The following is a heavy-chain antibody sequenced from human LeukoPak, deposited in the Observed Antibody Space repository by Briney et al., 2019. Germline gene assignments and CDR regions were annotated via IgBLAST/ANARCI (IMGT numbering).Heavy chain of an antibody. CDR3: ARDSTLAAAGTDPYYYYGMDV. D-gene: IGHD6-13*01. V-gene: IGHV4-39*07. Sequence: SETLSLTCTVSGGSISSSSYYWGWIRQPPGKGLEWIGSIYYSGSTYYNPSLKSRVTISVDTSKNQFSLKLSSVTAADTAVYYCARDSTLAAAGTDPYYYYGMDVWGQGITVTVSS. J-gene: IGHJ6*02. CDR1: GGSISSSSYY. CDR2: IYYSGST.